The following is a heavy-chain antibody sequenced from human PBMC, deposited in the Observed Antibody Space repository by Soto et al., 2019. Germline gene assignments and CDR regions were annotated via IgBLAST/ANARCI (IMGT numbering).Heavy chain of an antibody. J-gene: IGHJ4*02. Sequence: EMQLLESGGGLVQPGGSLRLSCAASGFSFSNYAMSWVRQAPGKGLEWVSAISGNGGTTYYAGSVRGRFTISRDNSKNTLDRQMNSLRDDDTAVYYCAKEPLAQGSGGYADYWGQGTLVTISS. CDR1: GFSFSNYA. CDR3: AKEPLAQGSGGYADY. V-gene: IGHV3-23*01. CDR2: ISGNGGTT. D-gene: IGHD6-19*01.